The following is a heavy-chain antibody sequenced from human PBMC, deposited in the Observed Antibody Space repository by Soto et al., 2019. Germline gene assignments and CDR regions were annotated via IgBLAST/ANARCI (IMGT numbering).Heavy chain of an antibody. CDR3: ATGGYSYGTFDY. CDR2: IYYSGST. CDR1: GGSISSGDYY. V-gene: IGHV4-30-4*02. D-gene: IGHD5-18*01. Sequence: PSDTLSLTCTVSGGSISSGDYYWSWIRQPPGKGLEWIGYIYYSGSTYYNPSLKSRVTISVDTSKNQFSLKLSSVTAADTAVYYCATGGYSYGTFDYWGQGTLVTVSS. J-gene: IGHJ4*02.